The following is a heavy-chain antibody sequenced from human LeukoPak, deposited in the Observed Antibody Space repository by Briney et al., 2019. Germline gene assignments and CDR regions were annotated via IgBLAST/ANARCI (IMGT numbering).Heavy chain of an antibody. V-gene: IGHV1-8*01. CDR1: GYTFTSYD. CDR2: MNPNSGNT. CDR3: ALSLFYYSSSGYYPFDY. D-gene: IGHD3-22*01. J-gene: IGHJ4*02. Sequence: ASVKVSCKASGYTFTSYDINWVRQATGQGLEWMGWMNPNSGNTGYAQKFQGRVTMTRNNYISTAYMELSSLRSEDTAVYYCALSLFYYSSSGYYPFDYWGQGTLVTVSS.